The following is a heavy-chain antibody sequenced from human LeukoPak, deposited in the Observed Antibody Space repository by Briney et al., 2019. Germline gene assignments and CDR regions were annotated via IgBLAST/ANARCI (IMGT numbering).Heavy chain of an antibody. CDR1: GFTFSSYA. J-gene: IGHJ4*02. V-gene: IGHV3-30-3*01. Sequence: PGGSLRLSCAASGFTFSSYAMHWFRQAPGKGLEWVAVISYNGDAQQSADSVKGRFIISRDNSKNTLFLEMNSLRPEDTGTYYCARDSSPHYFGSGRPTDSWGQGTLVIVSS. CDR2: ISYNGDAQ. CDR3: ARDSSPHYFGSGRPTDS. D-gene: IGHD3-10*01.